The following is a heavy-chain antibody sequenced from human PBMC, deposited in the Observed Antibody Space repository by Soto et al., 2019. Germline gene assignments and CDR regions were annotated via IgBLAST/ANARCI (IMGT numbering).Heavy chain of an antibody. CDR1: GFTFSSYG. Sequence: QVQLVESGGGVVQPGRSLRLSCAASGFTFSSYGMHWVRQAPGKGLEWVAVIWYDGSNKYYADSVKGRFTISRENSKNTLYLQMNSLRAEDTAVYYCARADFCGGDCSTTGYYGMDVWGQGTTVTVSS. V-gene: IGHV3-33*01. CDR2: IWYDGSNK. CDR3: ARADFCGGDCSTTGYYGMDV. D-gene: IGHD2-21*02. J-gene: IGHJ6*02.